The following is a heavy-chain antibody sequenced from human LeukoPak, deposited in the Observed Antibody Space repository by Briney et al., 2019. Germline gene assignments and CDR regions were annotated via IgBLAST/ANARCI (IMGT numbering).Heavy chain of an antibody. D-gene: IGHD3-16*02. V-gene: IGHV3-48*02. Sequence: PGGSLRLSCAASGFTFSDYSMNWVRQAPGKGLEWVSYISGGSGTIYYADSVKGRFTISRDNAKNSLFLQMNSLRDKDTAVYYCARGQRYSTSPFGYWGQGTLVTVSS. CDR2: ISGGSGTI. CDR1: GFTFSDYS. CDR3: ARGQRYSTSPFGY. J-gene: IGHJ4*02.